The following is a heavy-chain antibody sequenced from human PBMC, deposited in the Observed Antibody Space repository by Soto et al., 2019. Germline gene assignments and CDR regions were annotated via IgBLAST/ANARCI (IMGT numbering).Heavy chain of an antibody. Sequence: EVQLLESGGGLVQPGGSLRLSCAASGFTFSSYAMSWVRQAPGKGLEWVSAISGSGGSTYYADSVKGRFTISRDNSKNTLYLQMNSLRAEDTAVYYCAKGLFSSWSYYYYGMDVWGQGTTVTVSS. V-gene: IGHV3-23*01. CDR1: GFTFSSYA. D-gene: IGHD6-13*01. CDR2: ISGSGGST. J-gene: IGHJ6*02. CDR3: AKGLFSSWSYYYYGMDV.